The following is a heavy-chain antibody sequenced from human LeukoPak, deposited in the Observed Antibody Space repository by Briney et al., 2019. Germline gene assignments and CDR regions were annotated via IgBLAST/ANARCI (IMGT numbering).Heavy chain of an antibody. V-gene: IGHV3-23*01. CDR2: ISGSGDTT. CDR1: GFTFSSYA. J-gene: IGHJ4*02. D-gene: IGHD1-26*01. CDR3: AKSRGESTGASNY. Sequence: GGSLRLSCAASGFTFSSYAMNWVRQAPGKGLEWVSFISGSGDTTYYADSVKGRFTISRDNSKNTLYLQMNSLRAEDTAVYYCAKSRGESTGASNYWGQGTLVTVSS.